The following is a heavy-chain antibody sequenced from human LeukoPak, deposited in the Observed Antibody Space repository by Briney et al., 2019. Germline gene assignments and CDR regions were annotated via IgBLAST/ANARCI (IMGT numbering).Heavy chain of an antibody. V-gene: IGHV4-30-2*01. Sequence: PSETLSLTCAVSGGSISSGGYSWSWIRQPPGKGLEWIGYIYHSGSTNYNPSLKSRVTISVDKSKNQFSLKLSSVTAADTAVYYCARDQGGSHLTPFDYWGQGTLVTVSS. CDR2: IYHSGST. CDR3: ARDQGGSHLTPFDY. D-gene: IGHD1-26*01. J-gene: IGHJ4*02. CDR1: GGSISSGGYS.